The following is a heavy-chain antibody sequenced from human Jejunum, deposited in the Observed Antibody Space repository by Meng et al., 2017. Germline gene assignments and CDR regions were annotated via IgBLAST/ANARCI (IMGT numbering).Heavy chain of an antibody. Sequence: QVQLQESGPGLVKPSPTLSLTCTVSGRSNSSGNQTWSWIRQPPGKGLEWIGYISFSGKTSYNPSFKSRVTISLDTSKNHFSLTLTSVTVADTAGYYCARGGNGGRLGDNWFDPWGQGTLVTVSS. J-gene: IGHJ5*02. V-gene: IGHV4-30-4*01. CDR3: ARGGNGGRLGDNWFDP. CDR2: ISFSGKT. CDR1: GRSNSSGNQT. D-gene: IGHD2-8*01.